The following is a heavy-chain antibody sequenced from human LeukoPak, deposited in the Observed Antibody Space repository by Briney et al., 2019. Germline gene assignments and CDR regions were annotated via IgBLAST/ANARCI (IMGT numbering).Heavy chain of an antibody. V-gene: IGHV4-39*07. D-gene: IGHD3-22*01. J-gene: IGHJ5*02. Sequence: PSETLSLTCTVSGGSISSSSSYWGWIRQPPGKGLEWIGSIFYSGSTYYNPPLKSRVTISVDTSKNQFSLKLTSVTAADTAVYFCARNFTSTARKWLFQGWFDPWGQGTLVTVSS. CDR3: ARNFTSTARKWLFQGWFDP. CDR2: IFYSGST. CDR1: GGSISSSSSY.